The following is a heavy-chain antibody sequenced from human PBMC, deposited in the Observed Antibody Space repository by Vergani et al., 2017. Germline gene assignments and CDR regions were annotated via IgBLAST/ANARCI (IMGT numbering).Heavy chain of an antibody. V-gene: IGHV3-33*01. Sequence: QVQLVESEGGVVQPGRSLTLSCVASGFTFSSHGMHWVRQAPGKGLEWVAVIWYDGSNKYYGDSVKGRFTISRDNSKNTLYLQMNSLRAEDTAVYFCVRVPLIRRGSGNYGINNYHGMDVWGQGTTVIVSS. CDR1: GFTFSSHG. CDR3: VRVPLIRRGSGNYGINNYHGMDV. J-gene: IGHJ6*02. CDR2: IWYDGSNK. D-gene: IGHD3-10*01.